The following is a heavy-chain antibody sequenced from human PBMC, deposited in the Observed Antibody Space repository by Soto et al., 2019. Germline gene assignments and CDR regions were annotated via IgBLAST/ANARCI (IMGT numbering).Heavy chain of an antibody. CDR3: AKDRWEFTRYFDS. D-gene: IGHD1-26*01. Sequence: QVQLVQSGAEVKKPGASVKVSCKASGYTFSSYAMHWVRQAPGKGLEWVAMISKDGNDQYYADSVKCRFTVSRDNSKNTVSLQMHSLRPEDTAFYYCAKDRWEFTRYFDSWGQGTLVTVSS. J-gene: IGHJ4*02. V-gene: IGHV3-30*18. CDR1: GYTFSSYA. CDR2: ISKDGNDQ.